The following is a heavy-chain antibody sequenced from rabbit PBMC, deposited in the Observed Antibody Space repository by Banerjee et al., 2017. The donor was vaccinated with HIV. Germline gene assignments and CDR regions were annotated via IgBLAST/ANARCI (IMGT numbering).Heavy chain of an antibody. D-gene: IGHD2-1*01. J-gene: IGHJ4*01. V-gene: IGHV1S40*01. Sequence: QSLEESGGDLVKPGASLTLTCTASGFSFSSSYYMCWVRQAPGKGLEWIACIYVATSGSTYYASWAKGRFTISKTSSTTVTLQMTSLTAADTATYFCARDNTDYGFDLWGPGTLVTVS. CDR3: ARDNTDYGFDL. CDR2: IYVATSGST. CDR1: GFSFSSSYY.